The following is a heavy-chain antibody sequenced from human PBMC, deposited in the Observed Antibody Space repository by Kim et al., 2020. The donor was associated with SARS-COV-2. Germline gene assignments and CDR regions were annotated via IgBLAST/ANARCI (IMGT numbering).Heavy chain of an antibody. CDR1: GGTFSSYA. Sequence: SVKVSCKASGGTFSSYAISWVRQAPGQGLEWMGGIIPIFGTANYAQKFQGRVTITADESTSTAYMELSSLRSEDTAVYYCARDQDGGENDLPYYYYGMDVWGQGTTVTVSS. CDR2: IIPIFGTA. V-gene: IGHV1-69*13. D-gene: IGHD2-21*01. CDR3: ARDQDGGENDLPYYYYGMDV. J-gene: IGHJ6*02.